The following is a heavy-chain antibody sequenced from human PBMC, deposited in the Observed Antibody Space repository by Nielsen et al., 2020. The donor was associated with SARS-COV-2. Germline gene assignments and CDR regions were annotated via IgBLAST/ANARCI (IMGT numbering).Heavy chain of an antibody. Sequence: GGSLRLSCKGSGYSFTSYWISWVRQMPGKGLEWMGRIDPSDSYTNYSPSFQGHVTISADKSISTAYLQCSSLKASDTAMYYCASSGSDGRLGMDVWGQGTTVTVSS. V-gene: IGHV5-10-1*01. CDR3: ASSGSDGRLGMDV. D-gene: IGHD3-22*01. CDR2: IDPSDSYT. CDR1: GYSFTSYW. J-gene: IGHJ6*02.